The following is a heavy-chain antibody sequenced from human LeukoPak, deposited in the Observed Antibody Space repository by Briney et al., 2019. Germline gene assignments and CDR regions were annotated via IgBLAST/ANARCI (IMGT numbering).Heavy chain of an antibody. CDR1: GFTFSIYA. J-gene: IGHJ4*02. CDR2: ITSISSAS. V-gene: IGHV3-23*01. D-gene: IGHD3-22*01. Sequence: GGSLRLSCAASGFTFSIYAMSWVRQAPGKGLEWVSSITSISSASFYADSVKGRFTISRDNSRDPLSLQLNSLRAGDTAIYYCVKDRPNYYSSNGHYYRQNGDYWGQETLVAVSS. CDR3: VKDRPNYYSSNGHYYRQNGDY.